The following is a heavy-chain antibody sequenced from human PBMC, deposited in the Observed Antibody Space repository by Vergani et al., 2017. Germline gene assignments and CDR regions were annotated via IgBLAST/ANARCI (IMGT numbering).Heavy chain of an antibody. CDR2: IRSDESRR. CDR3: AKEGGGYCSGGTCYPEY. J-gene: IGHJ4*02. V-gene: IGHV3-30*02. D-gene: IGHD2-15*01. CDR1: GFTFNSYG. Sequence: QVQLVESGGGVVQPGGSLRLSCAASGFTFNSYGMHWVRQAPGKGLGWVASIRSDESRRYYGDSMEGPFTISRDNSKNTLYLQMKSLRPEDTAVYYCAKEGGGYCSGGTCYPEYWGQGTLVIVSS.